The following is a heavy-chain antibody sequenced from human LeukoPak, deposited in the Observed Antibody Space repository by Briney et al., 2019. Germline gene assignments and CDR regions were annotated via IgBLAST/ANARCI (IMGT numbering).Heavy chain of an antibody. Sequence: SGGSLRLSCAASGFTFSSSWMSWVRQAPGKGLEWVANIKPDGSEKFHVDSVKGRFTISRDNSKSSLSLQMNSLRAEDTAVYYCARYGLTAALDFWGQGTLVSVS. D-gene: IGHD2-21*02. V-gene: IGHV3-7*01. CDR1: GFTFSSSW. CDR3: ARYGLTAALDF. CDR2: IKPDGSEK. J-gene: IGHJ4*02.